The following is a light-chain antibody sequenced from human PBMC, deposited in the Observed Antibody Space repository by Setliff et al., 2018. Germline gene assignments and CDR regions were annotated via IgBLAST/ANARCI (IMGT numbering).Light chain of an antibody. CDR2: DVS. V-gene: IGLV2-14*03. Sequence: QSVLTQPASVSASPGQSISISCTGTTSDVGAYNFVSWYQQHPGKAPELLISDVSHRPSGVSNRFSGSKSGNTASLTISGLQAEDEADYYCSSYTTINTLIFGGGTK. CDR3: SSYTTINTLI. J-gene: IGLJ2*01. CDR1: TSDVGAYNF.